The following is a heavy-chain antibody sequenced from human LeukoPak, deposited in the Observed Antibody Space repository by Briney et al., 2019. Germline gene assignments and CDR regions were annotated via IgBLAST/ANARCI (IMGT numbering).Heavy chain of an antibody. CDR1: GGSINSYY. CDR3: ARHENLYDSSPFDI. Sequence: KASQTLSLTCTVSGGSINSYYWSRIRQPPGKGLEWIGYLYYSGSTNYKPSLKSRVTISVDTSKNQFSLKLSSVTAADTAVYYCARHENLYDSSPFDIWGQGTKVTVSS. CDR2: LYYSGST. V-gene: IGHV4-59*08. J-gene: IGHJ3*02. D-gene: IGHD3-22*01.